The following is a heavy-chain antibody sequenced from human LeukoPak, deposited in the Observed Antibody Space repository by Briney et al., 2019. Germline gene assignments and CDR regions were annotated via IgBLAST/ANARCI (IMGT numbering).Heavy chain of an antibody. D-gene: IGHD5-18*01. V-gene: IGHV3-48*03. CDR1: GFTFSNYE. J-gene: IGHJ4*02. CDR3: AKGELGLWFDY. CDR2: ISSGGSTI. Sequence: GGSLRLSCAASGFTFSNYEMTWVRQAPGKGLQWVSSISSGGSTIYYADSVKGRFTISRDNAKNTLYLQMNSLRAEDTAVYYCAKGELGLWFDYWGQGTLVTVSS.